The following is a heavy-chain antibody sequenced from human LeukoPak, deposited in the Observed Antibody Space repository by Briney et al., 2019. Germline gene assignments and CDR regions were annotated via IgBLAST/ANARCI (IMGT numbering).Heavy chain of an antibody. J-gene: IGHJ4*02. D-gene: IGHD6-13*01. Sequence: SETLSLTCTVSGGSISSYYWSRIRQPAGKGLEWIGRIYTSGSTNYNPSLKSRVTMSVDTSKNQFSLKLSSVTAADTAVYYCARGGVFMAAGTFDYWGQGTLVTVSS. V-gene: IGHV4-4*07. CDR3: ARGGVFMAAGTFDY. CDR1: GGSISSYY. CDR2: IYTSGST.